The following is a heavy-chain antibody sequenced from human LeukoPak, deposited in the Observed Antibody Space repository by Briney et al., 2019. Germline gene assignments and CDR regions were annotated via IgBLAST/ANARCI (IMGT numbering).Heavy chain of an antibody. D-gene: IGHD3-10*02. CDR2: ISSSGSTI. J-gene: IGHJ6*04. V-gene: IGHV3-48*04. CDR3: AELGITMIGGV. CDR1: GFTLSSYS. Sequence: PGGSLRLSCSASGFTLSSYSMNWVRQAPGKGLEWVSYISSSGSTIYYADSVKGRFTISRDNAKNSLYLQMNSLRAEGTAVYYCAELGITMIGGVWGKGTTVTISS.